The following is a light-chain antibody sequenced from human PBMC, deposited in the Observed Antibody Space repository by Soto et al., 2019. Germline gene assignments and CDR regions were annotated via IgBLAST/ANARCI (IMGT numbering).Light chain of an antibody. J-gene: IGKJ5*01. V-gene: IGKV1-13*02. CDR1: QDIRGA. CDR2: DVS. Sequence: AIQLTQSPSSLSASVGDRVTITCRASQDIRGALAWYQQKPGKPPKLLIFDVSSLQSGVPSRFSGSGSGTVFTLTISSLQPEDFATYYCQQFNTYPITFGQGTRLEIK. CDR3: QQFNTYPIT.